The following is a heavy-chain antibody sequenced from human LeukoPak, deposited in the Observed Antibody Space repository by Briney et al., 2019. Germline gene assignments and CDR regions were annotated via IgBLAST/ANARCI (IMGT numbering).Heavy chain of an antibody. D-gene: IGHD3-9*01. Sequence: GGSLRLSCAASGFTFSGSATQWVRQASGKGLEWVRRIRSKANSYATAYAASVKGRFTISRDDSKNTAYLQMNSLKTEDTAVYYCTSQEDYDILTGYYFWGQGTLVTVSS. CDR3: TSQEDYDILTGYYF. CDR2: IRSKANSYAT. J-gene: IGHJ4*02. V-gene: IGHV3-73*01. CDR1: GFTFSGSA.